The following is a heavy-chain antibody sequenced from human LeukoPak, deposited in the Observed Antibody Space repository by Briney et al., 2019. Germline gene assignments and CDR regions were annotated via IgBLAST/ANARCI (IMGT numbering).Heavy chain of an antibody. V-gene: IGHV3-30*04. CDR1: GFTFSSYA. J-gene: IGHJ4*02. CDR2: ISYEGSNK. Sequence: PGGSLRLSCAASGFTFSSYAMHWVRQAPGKGLEWVAVISYEGSNKYYADSVKGRFTISGDNSKTTLYLQMNSLRAEATAVYYCARDGGAVVVPAAPFDYWGQGTLVTVSS. D-gene: IGHD2-2*01. CDR3: ARDGGAVVVPAAPFDY.